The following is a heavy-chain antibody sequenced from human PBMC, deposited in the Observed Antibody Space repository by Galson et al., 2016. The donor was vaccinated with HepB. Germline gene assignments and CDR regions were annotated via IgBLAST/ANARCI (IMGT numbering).Heavy chain of an antibody. CDR2: VWYDGSNE. J-gene: IGHJ4*02. CDR3: AKEGEWLAHIDY. V-gene: IGHV3-33*06. Sequence: SLRLSCAASGFTFSSCDIHWVRQAPGKGLEWVAVVWYDGSNEDYADSVKGRFTISRDNSKNTLYLQMNSLRVEDTAVYYCAKEGEWLAHIDYWGQGTLVIVSS. D-gene: IGHD6-19*01. CDR1: GFTFSSCD.